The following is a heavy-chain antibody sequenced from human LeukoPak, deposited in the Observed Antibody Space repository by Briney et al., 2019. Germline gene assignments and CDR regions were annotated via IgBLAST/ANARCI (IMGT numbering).Heavy chain of an antibody. Sequence: GASVKVSCKASGYTFTAYYMHWVRQAPGQGLEWMGWINSNSGGTNFAQKFQGRVTMTRDTSISTAYMELSSLGSDDTAVYYCARGEKVATMIVTGYWGQGTLVTVSS. CDR2: INSNSGGT. CDR1: GYTFTAYY. V-gene: IGHV1-2*02. J-gene: IGHJ4*02. D-gene: IGHD3-22*01. CDR3: ARGEKVATMIVTGY.